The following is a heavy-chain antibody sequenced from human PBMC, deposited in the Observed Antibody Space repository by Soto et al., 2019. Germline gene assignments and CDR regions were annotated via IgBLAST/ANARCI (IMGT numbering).Heavy chain of an antibody. V-gene: IGHV4-4*08. CDR3: AREGEPGYYYYGMDV. CDR2: IYYSGST. J-gene: IGHJ6*02. D-gene: IGHD3-16*01. CDR1: GGSISSYY. Sequence: SETLSLTCTVSGGSISSYYWSWIRQPPGKGLEWIGYIYYSGSTNYNPSLKSRVTISVDTSKNQFSPKLSSVTAADTAVYYFAREGEPGYYYYGMDVWGQGTTVTVSS.